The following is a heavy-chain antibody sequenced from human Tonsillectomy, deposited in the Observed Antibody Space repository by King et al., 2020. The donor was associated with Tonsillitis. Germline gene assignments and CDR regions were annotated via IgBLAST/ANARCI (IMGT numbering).Heavy chain of an antibody. D-gene: IGHD6-13*01. CDR3: VRDSSWFDY. CDR1: GFTFCTYS. J-gene: IGHJ5*01. Sequence: VQLVESGGGLVKPGGSLRLSCAASGFTFCTYSMNGVRQAPGKGPEWVSSISTSSSYLYYADSVKGRFTISRDNAKNSLYLQMNSLRAEDTAVYYCVRDSSWFDYWGQGTLVTVSS. CDR2: ISTSSSYL. V-gene: IGHV3-21*01.